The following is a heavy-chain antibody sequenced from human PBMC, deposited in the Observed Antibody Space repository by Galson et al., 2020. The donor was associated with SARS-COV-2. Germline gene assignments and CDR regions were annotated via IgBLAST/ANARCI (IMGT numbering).Heavy chain of an antibody. CDR2: ITRGSDTK. V-gene: IGHV3-48*02. J-gene: IGHJ4*01. Sequence: TSETLSLTCTVSGGSISSSSYYWGWIRQPPGKGLEWVSYITRGSDTKYYADSVKGRFTVSRDNAKNSVYLHMNNLRDEDTAVYYCATEAHDYWGHGTLVTVSS. CDR1: GGSISSSS. CDR3: ATEAHDY.